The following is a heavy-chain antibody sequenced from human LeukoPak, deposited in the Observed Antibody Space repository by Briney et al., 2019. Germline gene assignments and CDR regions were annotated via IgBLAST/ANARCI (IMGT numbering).Heavy chain of an antibody. V-gene: IGHV4-39*01. D-gene: IGHD4-17*01. Sequence: SETLSLTCTVSGGSISSSSYYWGWIRQPPGKGLEWIGSICYSGSTYYNPSLKSRVTISVDTSKNQFSLKLSSVTAADTAVYYCARLAAHDYGDYLDYWGQGTLVTVSS. CDR3: ARLAAHDYGDYLDY. CDR2: ICYSGST. CDR1: GGSISSSSYY. J-gene: IGHJ4*02.